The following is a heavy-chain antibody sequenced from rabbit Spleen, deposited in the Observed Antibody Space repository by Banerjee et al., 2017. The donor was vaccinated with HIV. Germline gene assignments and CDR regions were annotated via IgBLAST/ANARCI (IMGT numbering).Heavy chain of an antibody. D-gene: IGHD7-1*01. J-gene: IGHJ4*01. CDR2: IYAGSSGST. CDR3: ARGDAGGGAGYTL. CDR1: GFSFSSSYW. V-gene: IGHV1S45*01. Sequence: QEQLEESGGDLVKPEGSLTLTCTASGFSFSSSYWICWVRQAPGKGLEWIACIYAGSSGSTYYASWAKGRFTISKTSSTTVTLQMTSLTAADTATYFCARGDAGGGAGYTLWGPGTLVPS.